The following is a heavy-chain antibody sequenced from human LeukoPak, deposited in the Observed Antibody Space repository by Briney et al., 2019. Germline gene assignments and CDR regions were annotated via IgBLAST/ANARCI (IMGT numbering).Heavy chain of an antibody. CDR1: GGSISYGHW. V-gene: IGHV4-4*02. J-gene: IGHJ4*02. CDR3: ARHRQGGIYSSSWYGFDY. Sequence: SETLSLTCAVSGGSISYGHWWSWIRQPPGRWLQWIGEIFHSGSTNYNPSLKSRVTISVDNSKNQFSLTLTSVTAADTAVYYCARHRQGGIYSSSWYGFDYWGQGTLVTVSS. CDR2: IFHSGST. D-gene: IGHD6-13*01.